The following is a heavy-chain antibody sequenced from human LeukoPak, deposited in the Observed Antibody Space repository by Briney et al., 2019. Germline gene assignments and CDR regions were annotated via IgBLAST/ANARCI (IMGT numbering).Heavy chain of an antibody. D-gene: IGHD3-22*01. Sequence: PGGPLRLSCAASGFTFSIYWMHWLREAPGKALVWVSRINSCGSSTRYAASVRGRFNISRDNAKNKLYLQMNSLRADDTAVYYCARAYYYDSSGYYYAAFDIWGQGTMVTVSS. CDR2: INSCGSST. CDR3: ARAYYYDSSGYYYAAFDI. V-gene: IGHV3-74*01. CDR1: GFTFSIYW. J-gene: IGHJ3*02.